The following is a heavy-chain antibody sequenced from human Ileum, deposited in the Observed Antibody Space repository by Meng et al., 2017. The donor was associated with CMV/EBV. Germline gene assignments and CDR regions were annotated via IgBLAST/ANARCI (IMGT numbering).Heavy chain of an antibody. CDR3: ARDANLMAP. V-gene: IGHV3-21*01. Sequence: LRLSCAASGFTFSSYSMNWVCHAPGKGLEWVSSISSSSSYIYYADSVKGRFTISRDNAKNSLYLQMNSLRAEDTAVYYCARDANLMAPWGQGTLVTVSS. CDR2: ISSSSSYI. CDR1: GFTFSSYS. J-gene: IGHJ5*02. D-gene: IGHD3-10*01.